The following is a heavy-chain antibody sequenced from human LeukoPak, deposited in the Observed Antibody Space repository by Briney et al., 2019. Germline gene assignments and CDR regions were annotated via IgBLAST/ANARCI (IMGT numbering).Heavy chain of an antibody. J-gene: IGHJ3*02. CDR2: ISSASRTI. D-gene: IGHD3-3*01. CDR3: ARTYDFGRGPPGDAFDN. CDR1: GLTFSDYY. Sequence: GGSLRLSCAASGLTFSDYYMSWIRQAPGKGLEWISYISSASRTIYYTDSVKGRFTISRDNAKESVFLQMNSLRVDDTAVYYCARTYDFGRGPPGDAFDNWGPGTWVTVSS. V-gene: IGHV3-11*04.